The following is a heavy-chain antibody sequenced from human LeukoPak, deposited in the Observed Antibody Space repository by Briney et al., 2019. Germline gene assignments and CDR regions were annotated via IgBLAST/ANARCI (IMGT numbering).Heavy chain of an antibody. D-gene: IGHD2-2*01. CDR3: ARDPKSQLLLDY. J-gene: IGHJ4*02. CDR2: INPYSGAI. CDR1: GYTFTVYF. Sequence: ASVKVSCKASGYTFTVYFMHWVRQAPGQGLEWMGWINPYSGAINYAQKFQGRVTLTRDTSISTAYMELSRLTSGDTAVYYCARDPKSQLLLDYWGQGTLVTVSS. V-gene: IGHV1-2*02.